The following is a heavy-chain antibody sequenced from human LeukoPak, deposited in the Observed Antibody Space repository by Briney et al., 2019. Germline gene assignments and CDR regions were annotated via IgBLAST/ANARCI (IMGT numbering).Heavy chain of an antibody. D-gene: IGHD3-10*01. V-gene: IGHV4-59*01. CDR3: ATRGSGSPFDP. CDR2: IYYSGST. CDR1: GASISGYY. Sequence: SDTLSLTCTVSGASISGYYWRWIRQPPGKGLEWIGYIYYSGSTNYNPSLKSRVTISLDRSKNQFSLKLSSVTAADTAVYYCATRGSGSPFDPWGQGTLVTVSS. J-gene: IGHJ5*02.